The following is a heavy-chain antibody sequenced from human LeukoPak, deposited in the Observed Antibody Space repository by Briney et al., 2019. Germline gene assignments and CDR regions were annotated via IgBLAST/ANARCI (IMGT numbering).Heavy chain of an antibody. Sequence: PGGSLRLSCAASGFTFSNAWMSWVRQAPGKGLEWVGRIKSKTDGRTTDYAAPVKGRFTISRDDSKNTLYLQMNSLKTEDTAVYYCTTVGGYCSSTSCYGDDYWGQGTLVTVSS. CDR2: IKSKTDGRTT. D-gene: IGHD2-2*01. CDR1: GFTFSNAW. J-gene: IGHJ4*02. V-gene: IGHV3-15*01. CDR3: TTVGGYCSSTSCYGDDY.